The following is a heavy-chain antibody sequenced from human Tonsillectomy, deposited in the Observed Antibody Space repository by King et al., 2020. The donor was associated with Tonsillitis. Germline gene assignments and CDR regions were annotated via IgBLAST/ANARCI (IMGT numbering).Heavy chain of an antibody. CDR1: GFTFGDYT. CDR3: TRVVFWSGSYSGGMDV. Sequence: VQLVESGGGLVKPGRSLRLSCTASGFTFGDYTMSWFRQAPGEGREWVGFIRSKAYGGRTEYAASVKGRFTISRDDSKSIAYLQMNSLKTEDTAVFYCTRVVFWSGSYSGGMDVWGQGTTVTVSS. J-gene: IGHJ6*02. V-gene: IGHV3-49*05. CDR2: IRSKAYGGRT. D-gene: IGHD3-3*01.